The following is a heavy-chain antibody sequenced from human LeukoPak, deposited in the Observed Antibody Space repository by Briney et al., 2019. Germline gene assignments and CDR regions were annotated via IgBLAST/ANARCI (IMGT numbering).Heavy chain of an antibody. J-gene: IGHJ3*02. V-gene: IGHV4-34*01. CDR3: ARNNYGDYVDAFDI. CDR2: INHSGST. CDR1: GGSFSGYY. D-gene: IGHD4-17*01. Sequence: PSETLSLTCAVYGGSFSGYYWSWIRQPPGKGLEWIGEINHSGSTNYNPSLKSRVTLPVATSKNQFSLKMSSVTAEDTAVYYCARNNYGDYVDAFDIWGQGTMVTVSS.